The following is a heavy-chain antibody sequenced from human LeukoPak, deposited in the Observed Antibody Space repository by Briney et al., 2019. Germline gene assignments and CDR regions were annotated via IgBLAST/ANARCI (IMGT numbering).Heavy chain of an antibody. Sequence: GGSLRLSCAASGFTFSSYSMNWVRQAPGKGLEWVSSISSSSSYIYYADSVKGRFTISRDNAKNSLYLQMNSLRAEDTAVYYCARDSSSWHLRGRFDPWGQGTLVTVSS. CDR1: GFTFSSYS. CDR2: ISSSSSYI. D-gene: IGHD6-13*01. V-gene: IGHV3-21*01. CDR3: ARDSSSWHLRGRFDP. J-gene: IGHJ5*02.